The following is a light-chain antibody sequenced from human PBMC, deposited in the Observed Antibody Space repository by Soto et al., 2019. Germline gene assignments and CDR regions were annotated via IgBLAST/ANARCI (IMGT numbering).Light chain of an antibody. CDR1: SGAVTSGSY. J-gene: IGLJ3*02. CDR3: PLYYGGSLL. V-gene: IGLV7-43*01. CDR2: STR. Sequence: QAVVTQEPSLTVSPGGTVTLTCASSSGAVTSGSYPNWFQQKPGQAPRPLIHSTRNKYSSTPARFSGSLLGGKAALTVSGVQPDDEADYYCPLYYGGSLLFGGGTKLTVL.